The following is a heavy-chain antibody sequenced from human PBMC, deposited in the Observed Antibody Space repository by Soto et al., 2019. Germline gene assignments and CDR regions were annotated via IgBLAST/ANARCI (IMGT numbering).Heavy chain of an antibody. J-gene: IGHJ6*02. D-gene: IGHD2-2*02. CDR1: GYTFTGYY. Sequence: ASVKVSCKASGYTFTGYYMHWVRQAPGQGLEWMGWINPNSGGTNYAQKFQGRVTMTRDTSISTAYMELSRLRSDDTAVYYCARALGYCSSTSCYTTVRYYYYYYGMDVWGQGTTVTVSS. CDR2: INPNSGGT. CDR3: ARALGYCSSTSCYTTVRYYYYYYGMDV. V-gene: IGHV1-2*02.